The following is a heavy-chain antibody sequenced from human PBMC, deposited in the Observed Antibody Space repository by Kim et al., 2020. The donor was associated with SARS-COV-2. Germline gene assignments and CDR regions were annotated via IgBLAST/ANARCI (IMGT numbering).Heavy chain of an antibody. J-gene: IGHJ3*02. V-gene: IGHV3-9*01. CDR1: GFTFDDYA. CDR3: AKDLYSGDYGDGDAFDI. CDR2: ISWNRGSI. D-gene: IGHD4-17*01. Sequence: GGSLRLSCAASGFTFDDYAMHWVRQAPGKGLEWVSGISWNRGSIGYVDSVEGRFTISRDNAKNSLYLQMNSLRAEDTALYYCAKDLYSGDYGDGDAFDIWGQGTMVIVSS.